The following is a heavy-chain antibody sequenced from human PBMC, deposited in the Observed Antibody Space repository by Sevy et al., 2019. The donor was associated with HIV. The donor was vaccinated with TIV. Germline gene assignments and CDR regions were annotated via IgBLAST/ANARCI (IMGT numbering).Heavy chain of an antibody. J-gene: IGHJ4*02. D-gene: IGHD5-18*01. V-gene: IGHV3-66*01. CDR3: ARGKSGYGYGLDY. Sequence: GGSLILSCAASGFPVSSNYMSWVRQAPGKGLEWVSVMYSDGSTYHADSVKGRFTISRDNSKNTLYLQMNSLRVEDTAVYYCARGKSGYGYGLDYWGQGTLVTVSS. CDR2: MYSDGST. CDR1: GFPVSSNY.